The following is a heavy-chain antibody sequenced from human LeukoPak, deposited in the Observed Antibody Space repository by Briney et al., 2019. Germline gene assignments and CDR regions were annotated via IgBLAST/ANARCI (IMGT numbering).Heavy chain of an antibody. D-gene: IGHD6-19*01. J-gene: IGHJ1*01. CDR3: ARKAVD. Sequence: ASVKVSCKASGYSFTDYNIHWIRQAPGQDLEWMGWMNPNTGDTHFAQKFQGRVAMTSDTSISTAYMEMTRLQYDDTAVYYCARKAVDWGQGTLVTVSS. CDR2: MNPNTGDT. V-gene: IGHV1-2*02. CDR1: GYSFTDYN.